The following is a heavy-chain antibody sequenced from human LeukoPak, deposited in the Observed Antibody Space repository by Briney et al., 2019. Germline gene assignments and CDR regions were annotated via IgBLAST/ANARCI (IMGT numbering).Heavy chain of an antibody. CDR2: IYYSGST. V-gene: IGHV4-59*01. Sequence: SETLSLTCTVSGGSISSYYWSWIRQPPGKGLEWIGYIYYSGSTNYNPSLKSRVTISVDTSKNQFSLKLSSVTAADTAVYYCAREIRGSYWYFDLWGRGTLVTVSS. D-gene: IGHD3-10*01. CDR3: AREIRGSYWYFDL. J-gene: IGHJ2*01. CDR1: GGSISSYY.